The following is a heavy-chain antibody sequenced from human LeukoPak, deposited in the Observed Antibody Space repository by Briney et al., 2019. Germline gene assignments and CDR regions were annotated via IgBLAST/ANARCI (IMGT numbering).Heavy chain of an antibody. J-gene: IGHJ4*02. CDR1: GFTFSSYS. Sequence: GGSLRLSCAASGFTFSSYSMNWVRQAPGKGLEWVSYISSSSSTIYYADSVKGRFTVSRDNAKNSVYLQMNSLRAEDTAVYYCARLHDSSLDFWGQGALVTVSS. V-gene: IGHV3-48*04. CDR2: ISSSSSTI. D-gene: IGHD5-18*01. CDR3: ARLHDSSLDF.